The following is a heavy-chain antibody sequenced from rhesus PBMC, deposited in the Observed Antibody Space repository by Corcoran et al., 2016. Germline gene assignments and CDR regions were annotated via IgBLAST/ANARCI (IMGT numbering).Heavy chain of an antibody. CDR2: IRGSSGST. D-gene: IGHD4-29*01. CDR3: ARHRSTGSSPYWYFDI. J-gene: IGHJ2*01. V-gene: IGHV4-99*01. CDR1: GYSIRSGYS. Sequence: QVQLQESGPGPVKPSETLSPPSAVPGYSIRSGYSWGCVRSPPGKGLEYIGYIRGSSGSTYYNPSLKSRVTISKDTSKNQFSLKLSSVTAADTAMYYCARHRSTGSSPYWYFDIWGPGTPITISS.